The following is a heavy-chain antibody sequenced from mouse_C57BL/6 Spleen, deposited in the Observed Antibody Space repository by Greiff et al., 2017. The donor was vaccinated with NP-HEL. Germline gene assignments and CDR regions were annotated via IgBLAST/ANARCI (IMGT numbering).Heavy chain of an antibody. CDR1: GFTFSSYG. V-gene: IGHV5-6*01. J-gene: IGHJ3*01. CDR2: ISSGGRYT. D-gene: IGHD2-3*01. Sequence: EVQVVESGGDLVKPGGSLKLSCAASGFTFSSYGMSWVRQTPDKRLEWVATISSGGRYTYYPDSGKGRFPISRDNAKNTRYLQMSSLKSEDTAMYYCARQYDGYPFLAYWGQGTLVTVSA. CDR3: ARQYDGYPFLAY.